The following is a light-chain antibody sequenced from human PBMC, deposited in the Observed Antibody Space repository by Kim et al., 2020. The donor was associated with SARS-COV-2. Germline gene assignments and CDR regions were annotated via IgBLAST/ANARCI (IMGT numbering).Light chain of an antibody. V-gene: IGLV1-40*01. Sequence: VTISCTGSSSNIGAGYDVHWYQHLPGKAPKLLIYANSNRPSGVPDRFSGSKSGTSASLAITGLQAEDEADYYCQSYDSSLSGSNWVFGGGTQLTVL. CDR3: QSYDSSLSGSNWV. CDR2: ANS. CDR1: SSNIGAGYD. J-gene: IGLJ3*02.